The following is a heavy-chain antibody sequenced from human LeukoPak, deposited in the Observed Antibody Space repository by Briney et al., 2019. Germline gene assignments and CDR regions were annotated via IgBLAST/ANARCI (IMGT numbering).Heavy chain of an antibody. CDR1: GGSFSGYY. V-gene: IGHV4-34*01. Sequence: SETLSLTCAVYGGSFSGYYWSWIRQPPGKGLEWIGEINHSGRTNYNPSLKSRVTISVDTSKNQFSLKLSSVTAADTAVYYCARNFEFSIQSNWFDPWGQGTLVTVSS. J-gene: IGHJ5*02. D-gene: IGHD3-9*01. CDR2: INHSGRT. CDR3: ARNFEFSIQSNWFDP.